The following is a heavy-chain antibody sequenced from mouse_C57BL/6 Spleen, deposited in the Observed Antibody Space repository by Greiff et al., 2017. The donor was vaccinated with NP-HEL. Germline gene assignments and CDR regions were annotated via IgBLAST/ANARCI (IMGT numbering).Heavy chain of an antibody. CDR2: IYPGSGST. V-gene: IGHV1-55*01. CDR1: GYTFTSYW. D-gene: IGHD1-1*01. J-gene: IGHJ3*01. CDR3: AREGFGYYGSRFAY. Sequence: QVQLQQPGAELVKPGASVKMSCKASGYTFTSYWITWVKQRPGQGLEWIGDIYPGSGSTNYNEKFKSKATLTVDTSSSTAYMQLSSLTSEDSAVYYCAREGFGYYGSRFAYWGQGTLVTVSA.